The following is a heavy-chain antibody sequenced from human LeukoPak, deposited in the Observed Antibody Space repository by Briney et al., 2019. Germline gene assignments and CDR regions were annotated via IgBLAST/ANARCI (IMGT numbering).Heavy chain of an antibody. D-gene: IGHD3-22*01. CDR1: GFAFSSYA. V-gene: IGHV3-30-3*01. CDR3: ARGPSGDNYYDSSGYPLYGMDV. CDR2: VSYDGGSK. J-gene: IGHJ6*02. Sequence: PGGSLRLSCAASGFAFSSYAMHWVRQGPGKGLEWVALVSYDGGSKYYADSVKGRITISRDNSKNTLHLQMNSLRTEDTAVYYCARGPSGDNYYDSSGYPLYGMDVWGQGTTVTVSS.